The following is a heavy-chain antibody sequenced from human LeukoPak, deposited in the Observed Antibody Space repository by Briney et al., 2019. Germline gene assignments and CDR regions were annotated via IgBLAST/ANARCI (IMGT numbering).Heavy chain of an antibody. Sequence: GGSLRLSCAASGFTFSSYNMNWVRQAPGKGLEWVSSISSSSSYIYYADSVKGRFTISRDNAKNSLYLQMNSLRAEDTAVYYCARDMVRGVIYYYGMDVWGKGTTVTVSS. CDR2: ISSSSSYI. CDR1: GFTFSSYN. J-gene: IGHJ6*04. V-gene: IGHV3-21*01. CDR3: ARDMVRGVIYYYGMDV. D-gene: IGHD3-10*01.